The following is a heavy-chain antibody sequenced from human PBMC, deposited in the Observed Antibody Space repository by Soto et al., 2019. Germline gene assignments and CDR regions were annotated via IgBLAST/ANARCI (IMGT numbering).Heavy chain of an antibody. CDR3: ARESEAYDV. Sequence: GGSLILSCAASGFSFSSYAMHWVRQAPGKGLEWVAGISYDGREKYYTDSVTGRFTISRDNSESALYLQMNSLRAEDTAVYYCARESEAYDVWGQGTMVTVSS. CDR1: GFSFSSYA. V-gene: IGHV3-30*10. CDR2: ISYDGREK. J-gene: IGHJ3*01.